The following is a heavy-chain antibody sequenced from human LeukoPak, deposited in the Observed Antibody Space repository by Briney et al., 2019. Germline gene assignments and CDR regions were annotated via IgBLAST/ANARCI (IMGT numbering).Heavy chain of an antibody. CDR2: ISGISSTI. Sequence: GGSLTLSCAASGFTFTSYSMNCVRHPPGKGLGWVSYISGISSTIYYADSVKGRFTISRDNSKNSLYLQMNSLRGEDTAVYYCATQQRGYCSATSCYRFDYWGQGTLVTVSS. V-gene: IGHV3-48*01. J-gene: IGHJ4*02. D-gene: IGHD2-2*01. CDR1: GFTFTSYS. CDR3: ATQQRGYCSATSCYRFDY.